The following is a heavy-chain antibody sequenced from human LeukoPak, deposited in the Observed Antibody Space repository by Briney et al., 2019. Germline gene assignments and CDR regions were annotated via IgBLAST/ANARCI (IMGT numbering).Heavy chain of an antibody. CDR3: ARVSARYSSVLGIYYYYYMDV. CDR2: IYDTGSP. Sequence: SETLSLTCSVSGDSLSSDYWTWIRQPAGRGLEWIGRIYDTGSPNYNPSLKSRVIISVDTSKNQFSLKLTSVTAADTAVYYCARVSARYSSVLGIYYYYYMDVWGKGTTVTVSS. J-gene: IGHJ6*03. CDR1: GDSLSSDY. D-gene: IGHD6-19*01. V-gene: IGHV4-4*07.